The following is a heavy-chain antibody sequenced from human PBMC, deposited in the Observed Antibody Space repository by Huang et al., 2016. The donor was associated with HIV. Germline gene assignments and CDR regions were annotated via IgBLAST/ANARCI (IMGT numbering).Heavy chain of an antibody. D-gene: IGHD2-21*01. CDR2: VAPEHGET. CDR1: GYTLTELS. V-gene: IGHV1-24*01. Sequence: QVQLVQSGAEVKKPGASVKFSCKVSGYTLTELSIHWVRQAPGKGLEWMGGVAPEHGETIYAQNFQGRVTMTEDTSTDTAYMELHSLRPEDTAVYYCAAGYDTYYDIWGQGTMVIASS. J-gene: IGHJ3*02. CDR3: AAGYDTYYDI.